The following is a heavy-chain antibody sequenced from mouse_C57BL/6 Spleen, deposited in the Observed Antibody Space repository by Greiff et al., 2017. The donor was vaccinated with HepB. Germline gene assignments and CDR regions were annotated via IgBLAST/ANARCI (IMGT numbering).Heavy chain of an antibody. D-gene: IGHD2-1*01. Sequence: EVMLVESGEGLVKPGGSLKLSCAASGFTFSSYAMSWVRQTPEKRLEWVAYISSGGDYIYYADTVKGRFTISRDNARNTLYLHMSSLKSEDTAMYYCTREYGNTPFAYWGQGTLVTVSA. V-gene: IGHV5-9-1*02. J-gene: IGHJ3*01. CDR2: ISSGGDYI. CDR1: GFTFSSYA. CDR3: TREYGNTPFAY.